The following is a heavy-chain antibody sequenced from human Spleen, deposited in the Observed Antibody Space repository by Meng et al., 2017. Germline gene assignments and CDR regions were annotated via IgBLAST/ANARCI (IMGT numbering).Heavy chain of an antibody. V-gene: IGHV4-34*01. J-gene: IGHJ5*02. D-gene: IGHD1-14*01. CDR1: GESFSGYY. CDR3: AGRNRQPHPGGWFDP. Sequence: QVQLQQWGAGLLKPSETLSLTCAVYGESFSGYYWSWIRQPPGKGLEWIGGINNSGTTDYNPSLKSRVTMSVATSKKQFSLKLSSVTAADTAVYYCAGRNRQPHPGGWFDPWGQGTLVTVSS. CDR2: INNSGTT.